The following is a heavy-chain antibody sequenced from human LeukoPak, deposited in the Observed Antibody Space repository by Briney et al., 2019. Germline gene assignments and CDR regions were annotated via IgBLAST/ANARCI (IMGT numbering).Heavy chain of an antibody. CDR1: GFSISGGYY. V-gene: IGHV4-38-2*01. CDR3: ARGARRFDP. Sequence: PSETLSLTCAVSGFSISGGYYWGWIRQPPGKGLEWIGSIFHSGTTYYNPSLKSRVTISVDTSKNQFSLKLSSVTAADTAVYYCARGARRFDPWGQGTLVTVSS. J-gene: IGHJ5*02. CDR2: IFHSGTT.